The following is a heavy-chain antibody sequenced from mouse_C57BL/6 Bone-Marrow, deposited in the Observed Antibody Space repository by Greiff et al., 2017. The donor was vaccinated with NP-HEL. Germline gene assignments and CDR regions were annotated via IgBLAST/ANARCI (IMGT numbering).Heavy chain of an antibody. CDR1: GFSLTSYG. Sequence: QVQLKQSGPGLVQPSQSLSITCTVSGFSLTSYGVHWVRQSPGKGLEWLGVIWSGGSTDYNAAFISRLSISKDNSKSQVFFKMNSLQADDTAIYXCARRGTMGTWYFDVWGTGTTVTVST. CDR3: ARRGTMGTWYFDV. V-gene: IGHV2-2*01. CDR2: IWSGGST. J-gene: IGHJ1*03. D-gene: IGHD2-14*01.